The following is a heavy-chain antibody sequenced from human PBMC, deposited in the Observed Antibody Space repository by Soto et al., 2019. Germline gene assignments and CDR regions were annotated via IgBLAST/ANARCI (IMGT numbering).Heavy chain of an antibody. J-gene: IGHJ6*02. V-gene: IGHV1-69*12. Sequence: QVQLVQSGAEVKKPGSSVKVSCKASGGTFSSYAISWVRQAPGQGLEWMGGIIPIFGTANHAQKFQGRVTITADESTTTAYMELSSLRSEDTAVYYCAIQGCSGGSCFPPYYYYGMDVWGQGTTVIVSS. CDR1: GGTFSSYA. CDR3: AIQGCSGGSCFPPYYYYGMDV. D-gene: IGHD2-15*01. CDR2: IIPIFGTA.